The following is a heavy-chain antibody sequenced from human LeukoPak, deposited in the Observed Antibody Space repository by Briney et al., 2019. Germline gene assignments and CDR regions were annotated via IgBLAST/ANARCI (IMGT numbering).Heavy chain of an antibody. V-gene: IGHV4-59*01. D-gene: IGHD5-18*01. CDR3: ARTDTAMAYYYYGMGV. CDR1: GGPISSYY. Sequence: SETLSLTCTVSGGPISSYYWSWIRQPPGKGLEWIGYIYYSGSTNYNPSLKSRVTISVDTSKNQFSLKLSSVTAADTAVYYCARTDTAMAYYYYGMGVWGQGTTVTVSS. J-gene: IGHJ6*02. CDR2: IYYSGST.